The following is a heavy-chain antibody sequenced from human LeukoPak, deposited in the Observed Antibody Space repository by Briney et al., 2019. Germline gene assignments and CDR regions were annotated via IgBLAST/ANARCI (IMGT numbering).Heavy chain of an antibody. CDR1: GGTFSSYA. CDR3: ARRGAAAGTSFDY. D-gene: IGHD6-13*01. CDR2: IIPIFGTA. J-gene: IGHJ4*02. Sequence: SVKVSCKASGGTFSSYAISWVRQAPGQGLEWMGGIIPIFGTANYAQKFQGRVTITTDESTSTAYMELSGLRSEDTAVYYCARRGAAAGTSFDYWGQGTLVTVSS. V-gene: IGHV1-69*05.